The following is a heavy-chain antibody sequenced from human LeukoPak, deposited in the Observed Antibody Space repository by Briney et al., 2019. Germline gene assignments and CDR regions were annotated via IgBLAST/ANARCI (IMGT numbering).Heavy chain of an antibody. CDR3: ATSYDILTGHRNAFDI. CDR2: IKQDGSEK. CDR1: GFTFSSNW. J-gene: IGHJ3*02. Sequence: GGSLRLSCAASGFTFSSNWMSWVRQAPGKGLEWVANIKQDGSEKYYVDSVKGRFTISRDNAKNSLYLQMNSLRAEDTAVYYCATSYDILTGHRNAFDIWGQGTMVTVSS. D-gene: IGHD3-9*01. V-gene: IGHV3-7*01.